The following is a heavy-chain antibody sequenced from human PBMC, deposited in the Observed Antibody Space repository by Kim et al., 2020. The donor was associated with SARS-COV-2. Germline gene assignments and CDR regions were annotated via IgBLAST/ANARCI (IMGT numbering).Heavy chain of an antibody. D-gene: IGHD6-19*01. CDR1: GFTFSTYT. CDR3: ARDLIPVAGISYYYYGMDV. Sequence: GGSLRLSCAASGFTFSTYTVNWVRQAPGKGLEWVSSISSGSGYIYYADSVKGRFTISRDNAKNSLYLQMNSLRAEDTALYYCARDLIPVAGISYYYYGMDVWGQGTTVTVSS. CDR2: ISSGSGYI. J-gene: IGHJ6*02. V-gene: IGHV3-21*01.